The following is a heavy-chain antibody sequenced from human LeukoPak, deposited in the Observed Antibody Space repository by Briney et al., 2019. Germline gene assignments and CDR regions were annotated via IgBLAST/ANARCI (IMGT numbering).Heavy chain of an antibody. Sequence: ASVKVSCTASGYTFTSYGISWVRQAPGQGLEWMGWISAYNGSTNYAQKLQGRVTMTTDTSTSTAYMELRSLRSDDTAVYYCARDEAITMVRGVIKYYYGMDVWGQGTTVTVSS. CDR2: ISAYNGST. J-gene: IGHJ6*02. CDR3: ARDEAITMVRGVIKYYYGMDV. V-gene: IGHV1-18*01. CDR1: GYTFTSYG. D-gene: IGHD3-10*01.